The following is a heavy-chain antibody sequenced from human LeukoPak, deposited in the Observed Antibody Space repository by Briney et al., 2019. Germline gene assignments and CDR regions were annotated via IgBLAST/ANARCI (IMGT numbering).Heavy chain of an antibody. Sequence: GSLRLSCAASGFTFSSYAMSWVRQAPGKGLDWVSTISPRSDFTFYADSVKGRFTVSRDNSRNTLYLHMSTLRAEDTAVYYCSAQPESLAGAMYSWGQGALVTVSS. CDR3: SAQPESLAGAMYS. V-gene: IGHV3-23*01. D-gene: IGHD6-19*01. J-gene: IGHJ4*02. CDR2: ISPRSDFT. CDR1: GFTFSSYA.